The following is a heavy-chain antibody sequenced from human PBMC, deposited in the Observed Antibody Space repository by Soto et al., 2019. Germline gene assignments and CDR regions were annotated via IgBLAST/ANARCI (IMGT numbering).Heavy chain of an antibody. D-gene: IGHD2-15*01. J-gene: IGHJ6*03. CDR1: GFTFSSYG. CDR2: ISYDGSNK. CDR3: AKDQVVYYYYMGV. Sequence: QVQLVESGGGVVQPGRSLRLSCAASGFTFSSYGMHWVRQAPGKGLEWVAVISYDGSNKYYADSVKGRFTISRDNSKNTLYLQMNSLRAADTAVYYCAKDQVVYYYYMGVWGKGTTVTVSS. V-gene: IGHV3-30*18.